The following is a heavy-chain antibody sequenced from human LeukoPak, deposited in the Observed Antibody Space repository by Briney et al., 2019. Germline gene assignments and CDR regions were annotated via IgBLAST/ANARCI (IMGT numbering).Heavy chain of an antibody. CDR1: GGSIGSSSYY. J-gene: IGHJ4*02. CDR3: ARPGIAVAGYFDY. V-gene: IGHV4-39*01. Sequence: SETLSLTCTVSGGSIGSSSYYWGWIRHPPGKGLEWIGSIYYSGSTYYNPSLKSRVTISVDTSKNQFSLKLSSVTAADTAVYYCARPGIAVAGYFDYWGQGTLVTVSS. D-gene: IGHD6-19*01. CDR2: IYYSGST.